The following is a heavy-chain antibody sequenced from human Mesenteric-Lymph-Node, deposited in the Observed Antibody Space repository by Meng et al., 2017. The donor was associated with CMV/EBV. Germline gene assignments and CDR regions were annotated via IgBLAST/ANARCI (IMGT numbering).Heavy chain of an antibody. CDR2: IIPTLGLA. J-gene: IGHJ4*02. CDR1: EDTFKKYT. CDR3: SSGGPEQ. Sequence: SVNVSCKASEDTFKKYTVSWVRQAPGQGLEWMGRIIPTLGLATYAPKFQGRVTFIADKSTSTVYMQFPSLKSEDTAVYYCSSGGPEQWGQGTLVTVSS. D-gene: IGHD2-15*01. V-gene: IGHV1-69*02.